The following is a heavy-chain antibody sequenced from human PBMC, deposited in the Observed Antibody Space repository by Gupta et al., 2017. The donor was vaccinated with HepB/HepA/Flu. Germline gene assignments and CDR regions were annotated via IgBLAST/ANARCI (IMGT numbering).Heavy chain of an antibody. V-gene: IGHV3-30*18. Sequence: QVQLAESGGGVVQPGRSVRLSCAAYGFSFAISGMHWVRQAPGKGLEWVAVISYDGSTQYYRDSVKGRFTISRDNSKNTLYLQINTVRPEDTAIYYCAKDGALTALYYLYGMDGWGQGTTVTVSS. CDR2: ISYDGSTQ. J-gene: IGHJ6*02. D-gene: IGHD2-21*02. CDR3: AKDGALTALYYLYGMDG. CDR1: GFSFAISG.